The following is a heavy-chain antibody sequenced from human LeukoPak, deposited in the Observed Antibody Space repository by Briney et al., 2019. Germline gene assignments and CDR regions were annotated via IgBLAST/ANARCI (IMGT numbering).Heavy chain of an antibody. CDR2: ISGSGGGT. D-gene: IGHD1-26*01. CDR1: GFTFTNYA. CDR3: AKGFSGSYFDY. J-gene: IGHJ4*02. Sequence: GGSLRLSCVASGFTFTNYAMSWVRQAPGKGLEWVSAISGSGGGTNYADSVKGRFTISRDNSKNTLYLQMNSLRAEDTALYYCAKGFSGSYFDYWGQGTLVTVSS. V-gene: IGHV3-23*01.